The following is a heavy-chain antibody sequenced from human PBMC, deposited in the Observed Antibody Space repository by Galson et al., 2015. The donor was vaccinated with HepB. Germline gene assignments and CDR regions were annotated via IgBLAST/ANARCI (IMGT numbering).Heavy chain of an antibody. CDR2: ISGSGGGT. D-gene: IGHD3-22*01. CDR3: AQSWVRYYYDSSGYFPAGY. Sequence: SCKASGGTFSSYAISWVRQAPGKGLEWVSAISGSGGGTYYADSVKGRFTISRDNSKNTLYLQMNSLRAEDTAVYYCAQSWVRYYYDSSGYFPAGYWGQGTLVTVSS. V-gene: IGHV3-23*01. J-gene: IGHJ4*02. CDR1: GGTFSSYA.